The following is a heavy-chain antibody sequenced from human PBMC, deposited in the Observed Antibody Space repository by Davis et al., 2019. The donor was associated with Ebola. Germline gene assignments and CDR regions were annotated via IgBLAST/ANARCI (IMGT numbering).Heavy chain of an antibody. Sequence: ASVKVSCKASGYTFTGYYMHWVRQAPGQGLEWMGWINPNSGGTNYAQKFQGWVTMTRDTSISTAYMELGRLTSDDTAVYYCARSTYTVTPDYWGQGTLVTVSS. CDR1: GYTFTGYY. D-gene: IGHD4-17*01. V-gene: IGHV1-2*04. CDR2: INPNSGGT. J-gene: IGHJ4*02. CDR3: ARSTYTVTPDY.